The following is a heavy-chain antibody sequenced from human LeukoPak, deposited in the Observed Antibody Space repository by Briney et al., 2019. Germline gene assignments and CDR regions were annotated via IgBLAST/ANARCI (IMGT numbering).Heavy chain of an antibody. D-gene: IGHD2-15*01. J-gene: IGHJ4*02. CDR2: INHSGST. Sequence: SETLSLTCAVYGGSFSGYYWSWIRQPPGKGLEWIGEINHSGSTNYNPSLKSRVTISVDTSKNQFSLKLSSVTAADTAVYYCARVPIAAASPYYFDYWGQGTLVTVSS. CDR1: GGSFSGYY. V-gene: IGHV4-34*01. CDR3: ARVPIAAASPYYFDY.